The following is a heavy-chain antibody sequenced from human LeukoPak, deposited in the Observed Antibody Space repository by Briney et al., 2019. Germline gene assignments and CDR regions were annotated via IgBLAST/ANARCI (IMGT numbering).Heavy chain of an antibody. Sequence: SETLSLTCTVSGGSISSYYWSWIRQPPGKGLEWIGYIYYSGSTNYNPSLKSRVTISVDTSKNQFSLKLSSVTAADTAAYYCARGGSAIFGVAPFDYWGQGTLVTVSS. J-gene: IGHJ4*02. CDR3: ARGGSAIFGVAPFDY. CDR2: IYYSGST. V-gene: IGHV4-59*01. CDR1: GGSISSYY. D-gene: IGHD3-3*01.